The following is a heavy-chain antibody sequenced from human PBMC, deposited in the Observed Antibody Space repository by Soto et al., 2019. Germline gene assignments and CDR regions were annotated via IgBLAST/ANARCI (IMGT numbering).Heavy chain of an antibody. CDR2: IYYFGTT. V-gene: IGHV4-59*01. D-gene: IGHD6-6*01. J-gene: IGHJ4*02. Sequence: ETLYLTCSVSGSSISSYYWNCIRQSPGMGLEWIGYIYYFGTTNFNPSLKSRVIMSLDTSQNQVFLNLNSVTAADTAMYYCARAAVKYTSSAAFDCWGQGTLVTVSS. CDR3: ARAAVKYTSSAAFDC. CDR1: GSSISSYY.